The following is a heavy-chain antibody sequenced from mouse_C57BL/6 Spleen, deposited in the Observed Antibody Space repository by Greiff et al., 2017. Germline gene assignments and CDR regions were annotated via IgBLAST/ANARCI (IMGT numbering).Heavy chain of an antibody. Sequence: EVKLVESGGGLVKPGGSLKLSCAASGFTFSSYAMSWVRQTPEKRLEWVATISDGGSYTYYPDNVKGRFTISRDNAKNNLYLQMSHLKSEDTAMYYCARADGTYYAMDYWGQGTSVTVSS. CDR1: GFTFSSYA. V-gene: IGHV5-4*03. CDR2: ISDGGSYT. CDR3: ARADGTYYAMDY. D-gene: IGHD2-1*01. J-gene: IGHJ4*01.